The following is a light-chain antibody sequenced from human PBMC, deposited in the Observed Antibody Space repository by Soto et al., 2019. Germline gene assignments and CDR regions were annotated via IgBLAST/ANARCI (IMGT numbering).Light chain of an antibody. V-gene: IGKV3-11*01. CDR1: QSVSSY. CDR3: QQRSDWAWT. J-gene: IGKJ1*01. Sequence: ENVLTPSPATGSLSPGERATLSCRASQSVSSYLAWYQQKPCQAHRLLMYEASNRATGIPARFSGGGSGTDFTLNLSILETEDFAVYDCQQRSDWAWTVG. CDR2: EAS.